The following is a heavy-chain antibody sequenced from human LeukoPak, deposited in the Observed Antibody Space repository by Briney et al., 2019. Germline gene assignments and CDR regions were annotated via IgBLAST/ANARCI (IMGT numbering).Heavy chain of an antibody. V-gene: IGHV1-2*02. CDR1: GYTFTDYY. Sequence: GASVKVFCRSSGYTFTDYYVHWVRQAPGQGLQWMGYLNPKTGDTKYAQNLQGRVTMTRDTSISTAYMELSGLRSDDTAVYYCAREGLYSSSSDFDYWGQGTLVTVSS. D-gene: IGHD6-13*01. CDR2: LNPKTGDT. J-gene: IGHJ4*02. CDR3: AREGLYSSSSDFDY.